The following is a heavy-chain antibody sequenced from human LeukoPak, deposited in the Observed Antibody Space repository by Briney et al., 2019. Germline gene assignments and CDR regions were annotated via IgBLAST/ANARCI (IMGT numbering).Heavy chain of an antibody. CDR3: ARQESGSHYYFDY. J-gene: IGHJ4*02. D-gene: IGHD1-26*01. CDR1: GGSFSGYY. V-gene: IGHV4-34*01. CDR2: INHSGST. Sequence: SETLSLTCAVYGGSFSGYYWSWIRQPPGKGLEWIGEINHSGSTNYNPSLKSRVTISVDTSKNQLSLKVSSVTAADTAVYYCARQESGSHYYFDYWGQGTLVTVSS.